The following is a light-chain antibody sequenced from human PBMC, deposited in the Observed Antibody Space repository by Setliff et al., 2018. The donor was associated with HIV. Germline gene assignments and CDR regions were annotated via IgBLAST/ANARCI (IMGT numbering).Light chain of an antibody. J-gene: IGLJ1*01. CDR3: CSNTGSNTFV. CDR2: QAT. Sequence: QSALTQPASVPGSPGQSITISCTGTSNDVGRYDLVSWYQQHPARAPKLIIHQATRRPSGVSNRFSGSKSGNVASLTISGLQAEDEADYYCCSNTGSNTFVFGTGTKVTVL. CDR1: SNDVGRYDL. V-gene: IGLV2-23*01.